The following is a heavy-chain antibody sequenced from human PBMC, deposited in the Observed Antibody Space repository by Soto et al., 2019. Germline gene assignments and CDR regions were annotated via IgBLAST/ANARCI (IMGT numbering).Heavy chain of an antibody. CDR2: IYSGGST. D-gene: IGHD5-12*01. CDR1: GFTVSSNY. Sequence: GGSLRLSCAASGFTVSSNYMSWVRQAPGKGLEWVSVIYSGGSTYYADSVKGRFTISRDNSKNTLYLQMNSLRAEDTAVYYCARDYSGYDWYFDYWGQGTLVTVSS. CDR3: ARDYSGYDWYFDY. V-gene: IGHV3-66*01. J-gene: IGHJ4*02.